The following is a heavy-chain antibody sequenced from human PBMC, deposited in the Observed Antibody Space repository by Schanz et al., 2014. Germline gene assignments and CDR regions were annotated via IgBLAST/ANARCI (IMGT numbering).Heavy chain of an antibody. CDR1: GGTFSSDT. CDR2: INTGNGYT. V-gene: IGHV1-3*04. J-gene: IGHJ4*02. D-gene: IGHD3-10*01. Sequence: QVHLVQSGAEVKKPGSSVKVSCKASGGTFSSDTFSWVRQAPGHRPEWMGRINTGNGYTHYSETFQDRVTISADTSASTAYMEVRSLTSEDTAVYYCATGPSGSLDYWGQGTLVTVSS. CDR3: ATGPSGSLDY.